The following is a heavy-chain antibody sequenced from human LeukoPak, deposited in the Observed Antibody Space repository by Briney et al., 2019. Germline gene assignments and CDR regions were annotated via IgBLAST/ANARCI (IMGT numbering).Heavy chain of an antibody. J-gene: IGHJ4*02. CDR3: ARVSVVVTAVDY. CDR2: INAGNGNT. CDR1: GYTFTSYA. D-gene: IGHD2-21*02. Sequence: ASVKVSCKASGYTFTSYAMHWVRQAPGQRLEWMGWINAGNGNTKYSQKFQGRVTITTDTSTSTAYMELRSLRSDDTAVYYCARVSVVVTAVDYWGQGTLVTVSS. V-gene: IGHV1-3*01.